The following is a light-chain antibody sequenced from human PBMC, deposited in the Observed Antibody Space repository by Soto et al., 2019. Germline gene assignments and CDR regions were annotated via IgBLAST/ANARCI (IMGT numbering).Light chain of an antibody. J-gene: IGKJ1*01. CDR1: QGSSSY. CDR2: AAS. V-gene: IGKV1D-8*01. CDR3: QQYYSVART. Sequence: VIWMTKSPSLLSASTGDRVTISCRMIQGSSSYLAWYQQKPGKAPELLIYAASTVQSGVPSRFSGSGSGRDFTLTISCLQSEDFATYYCQQYYSVARTFGQGTKVEIK.